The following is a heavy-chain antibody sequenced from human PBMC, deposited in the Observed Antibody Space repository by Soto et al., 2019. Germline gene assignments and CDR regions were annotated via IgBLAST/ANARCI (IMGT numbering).Heavy chain of an antibody. CDR2: ISAYNGNT. CDR3: ARDLSYGHFDY. J-gene: IGHJ4*02. D-gene: IGHD4-17*01. Sequence: QVQLVQSGAEVKKPGASVKVSCKASGYPFTSYGIRWVRQAPGQGLEWMGWISAYNGNTNFAQKLQGRVTMANDKSTSTAYMELRSLRSDDTAVYYCARDLSYGHFDYWGQGTLVTVSS. CDR1: GYPFTSYG. V-gene: IGHV1-18*01.